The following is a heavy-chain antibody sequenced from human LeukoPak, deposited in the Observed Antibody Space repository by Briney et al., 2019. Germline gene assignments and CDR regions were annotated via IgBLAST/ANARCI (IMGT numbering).Heavy chain of an antibody. CDR2: IIPIFGTA. CDR3: ARVHSFTQFDY. Sequence: GASVKVSCKASGYTFTGYYMHWVRQAPGQGLEWMGGIIPIFGTANYAQKFQGRVTITADESTSTAYMELSSLRSEDTAVYYCARVHSFTQFDYWGQGTLVTVSS. V-gene: IGHV1-69*13. J-gene: IGHJ4*02. D-gene: IGHD1-26*01. CDR1: GYTFTGYY.